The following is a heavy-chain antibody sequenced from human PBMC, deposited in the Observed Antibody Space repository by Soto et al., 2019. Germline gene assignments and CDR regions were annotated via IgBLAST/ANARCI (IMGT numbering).Heavy chain of an antibody. V-gene: IGHV3-9*01. CDR2: IDWNSGST. D-gene: IGHD1-26*01. Sequence: EVQLVESGGGLVQSGRSRRLSCVASGFRFDDFAMHWVRQAPGKGLEWVSSIDWNSGSTAYADSVKGRFTVFRDNARNSLDLQMNSLRVGDTALYYCVKGRGSYFVYFGLDVWGPGTTVTVSS. CDR1: GFRFDDFA. CDR3: VKGRGSYFVYFGLDV. J-gene: IGHJ6*02.